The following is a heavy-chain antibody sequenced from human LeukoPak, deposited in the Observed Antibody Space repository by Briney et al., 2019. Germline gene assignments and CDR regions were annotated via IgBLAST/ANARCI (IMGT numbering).Heavy chain of an antibody. V-gene: IGHV4-34*01. CDR1: GGSFSGYY. D-gene: IGHD2-15*01. J-gene: IGHJ4*02. CDR2: INHSGST. CDR3: ARLYCSGGSCQIDY. Sequence: SETLSLTCAVYGGSFSGYYWSWIRQPPGKGLEWIGEINHSGSTNYNPSLKSRVTISVDTSKNQFSLKLSSVTAADTAVYYCARLYCSGGSCQIDYWGQGTLVTVSS.